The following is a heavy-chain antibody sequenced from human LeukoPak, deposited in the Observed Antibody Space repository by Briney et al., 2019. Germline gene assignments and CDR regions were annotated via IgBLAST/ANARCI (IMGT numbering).Heavy chain of an antibody. CDR3: AREGLDFWSGYPEYYFDY. Sequence: SETLSLTCTVAGGSISSYYWSWIRQTPGKGLEWIGYIYYSGSTNYNPSLKSRVTISVDTSKNQFSLKLSSVTAADTAVYYCAREGLDFWSGYPEYYFDYWGQGTLVTVSS. CDR1: GGSISSYY. D-gene: IGHD3-3*01. V-gene: IGHV4-59*01. CDR2: IYYSGST. J-gene: IGHJ4*02.